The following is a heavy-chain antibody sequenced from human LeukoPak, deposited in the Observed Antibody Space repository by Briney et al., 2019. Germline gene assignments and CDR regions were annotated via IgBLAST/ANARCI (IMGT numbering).Heavy chain of an antibody. Sequence: GGSLRLSCAASGFTFSSYAMSWVRQAPGKGLEWVANIKQDGSEEYYMDSVKGRFTISRDNAKSSLYLQMNSLRAEDTAVYYCARVAAAVPDSWGPGTLVTVSS. V-gene: IGHV3-7*04. J-gene: IGHJ5*01. CDR1: GFTFSSYA. CDR3: ARVAAAVPDS. D-gene: IGHD6-13*01. CDR2: IKQDGSEE.